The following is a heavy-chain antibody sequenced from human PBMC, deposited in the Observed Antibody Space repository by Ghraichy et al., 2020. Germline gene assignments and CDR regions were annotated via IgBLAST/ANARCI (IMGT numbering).Heavy chain of an antibody. D-gene: IGHD6-13*01. CDR1: GGSLSSGGYY. Sequence: SETLSLTCTVSGGSLSSGGYYWSWFRQHPGKGLEWIGYIYYSGSTYYNPSLKSRVTISVDTSKNQFSLKLSSVTAADTAVYYCARGLTYSSSWDYYFDYWCQGTLVTVSS. J-gene: IGHJ4*02. CDR3: ARGLTYSSSWDYYFDY. V-gene: IGHV4-31*03. CDR2: IYYSGST.